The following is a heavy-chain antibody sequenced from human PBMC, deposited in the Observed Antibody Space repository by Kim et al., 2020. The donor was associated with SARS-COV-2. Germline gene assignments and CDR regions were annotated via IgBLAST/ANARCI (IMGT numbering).Heavy chain of an antibody. CDR1: GGTFSSYA. Sequence: SVKVSCKASGGTFSSYAISWVRQAPGQGLEWMGGIIPIFGTANYAQKFQGRVTITADESTSTAYMELSSLRSEDTAVYYCARRNAGYSSSWYSYYYGMDVWGQGTTVTVSS. V-gene: IGHV1-69*13. J-gene: IGHJ6*02. CDR2: IIPIFGTA. CDR3: ARRNAGYSSSWYSYYYGMDV. D-gene: IGHD6-13*01.